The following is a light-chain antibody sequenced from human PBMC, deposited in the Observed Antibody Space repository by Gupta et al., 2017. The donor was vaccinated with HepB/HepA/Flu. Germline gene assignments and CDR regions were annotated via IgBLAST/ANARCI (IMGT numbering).Light chain of an antibody. CDR2: DVS. V-gene: IGLV2-14*03. Sequence: QSALTQPASVSGSPAQSITIACTGTSSDVGGYNYVSWYRHHPGKAPKLMIYDVSNRPSGVSNRFSGSKSGNTASLTISGLQAEDEADYYCSSYTTTSTWVFGGGTKLTVL. CDR1: SSDVGGYNY. CDR3: SSYTTTSTWV. J-gene: IGLJ3*02.